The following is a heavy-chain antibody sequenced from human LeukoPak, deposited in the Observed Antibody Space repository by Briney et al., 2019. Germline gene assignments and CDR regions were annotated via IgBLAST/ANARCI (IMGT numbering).Heavy chain of an antibody. J-gene: IGHJ4*01. CDR1: GFTVSAYA. CDR3: VKITCVTGGDC. Sequence: PGGSLRLSCSASGFTVSAYAMYWVRQAPGKGLEYVSGISSNGGSSFYADSVKGRFTISRDNSKNTLYLQMSSLRAEDTAVYYCVKITCVTGGDCCGHGNRLTVSS. D-gene: IGHD1-1*01. CDR2: ISSNGGSS. V-gene: IGHV3-64D*09.